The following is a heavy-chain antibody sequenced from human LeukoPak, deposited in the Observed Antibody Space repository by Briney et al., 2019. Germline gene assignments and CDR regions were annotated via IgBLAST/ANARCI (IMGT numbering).Heavy chain of an antibody. Sequence: SQTLSLTCTVSGGSISSGDYYWSWIRQPPGKGLEWIGYIYYSGSTYYNPSLKSRVTISVDTSKTQFSLKLSSVSAADTAVYYCARIENSFWSGSYYFDYWGQGTLVTVSS. CDR2: IYYSGST. V-gene: IGHV4-30-4*08. CDR3: ARIENSFWSGSYYFDY. D-gene: IGHD3-3*01. J-gene: IGHJ4*02. CDR1: GGSISSGDYY.